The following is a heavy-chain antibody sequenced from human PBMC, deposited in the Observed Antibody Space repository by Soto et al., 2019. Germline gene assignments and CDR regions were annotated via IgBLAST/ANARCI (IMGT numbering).Heavy chain of an antibody. J-gene: IGHJ4*02. Sequence: SVKVSCKASGGTLSSFINYPINWVRQAPGQGLEWMGGIVPNVGTVNYAQKFQGRVTITADKSTGTAYMEVSSLRSEDTALYYCARRDTSGFLRYFDNWGQGTRVTVSS. V-gene: IGHV1-69*06. CDR2: IVPNVGTV. D-gene: IGHD3-3*01. CDR1: GGTLSSFINYP. CDR3: ARRDTSGFLRYFDN.